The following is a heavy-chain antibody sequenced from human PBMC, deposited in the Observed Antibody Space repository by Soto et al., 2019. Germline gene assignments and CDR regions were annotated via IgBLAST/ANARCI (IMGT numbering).Heavy chain of an antibody. CDR1: GGSFSGYY. CDR2: INHSGST. V-gene: IGHV4-34*01. CDR3: ARSGRRNCSSTSCYRVCDY. D-gene: IGHD2-2*02. J-gene: IGHJ4*02. Sequence: SETLSLTCAVYGGSFSGYYWSWIRQPPGKGLEWIGEINHSGSTNYNPSLKSRVTISVDTSKNQFSLKLSSVTAADTAVYYCARSGRRNCSSTSCYRVCDYWGQGTLVTVS.